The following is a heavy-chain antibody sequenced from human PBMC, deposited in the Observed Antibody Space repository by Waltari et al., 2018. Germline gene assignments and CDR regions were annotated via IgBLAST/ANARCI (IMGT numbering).Heavy chain of an antibody. D-gene: IGHD5-18*01. Sequence: TANYAQKFQGRVTITADESTSTAYMELSSLRSEDTAVYYCASGYSYGYVGWGQGTLFTVSS. V-gene: IGHV1-69*01. CDR3: ASGYSYGYVG. CDR2: TA. J-gene: IGHJ4*02.